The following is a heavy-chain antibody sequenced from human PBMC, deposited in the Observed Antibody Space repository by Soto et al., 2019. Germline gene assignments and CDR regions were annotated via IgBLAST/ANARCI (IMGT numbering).Heavy chain of an antibody. CDR2: ISTSGNV. CDR3: ARDNYDFWSLYPLLLAY. Sequence: SETLSLTCTVSGGSLTKYYWSWIRQAAGKGLEWIGRISTSGNVVSKASLRSRLTMSVDTSKNQFSLRLTSVTAADTDVYYCARDNYDFWSLYPLLLAYWAQGALVTVSS. D-gene: IGHD3-3*01. V-gene: IGHV4-4*07. J-gene: IGHJ4*02. CDR1: GGSLTKYY.